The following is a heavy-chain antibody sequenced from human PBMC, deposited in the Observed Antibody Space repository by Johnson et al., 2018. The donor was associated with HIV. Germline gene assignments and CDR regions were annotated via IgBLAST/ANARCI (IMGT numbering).Heavy chain of an antibody. CDR2: ISSSDSAI. CDR3: ARSVNAGRPFDI. D-gene: IGHD2-8*01. J-gene: IGHJ3*02. V-gene: IGHV3-48*04. Sequence: VQLVESGGGVVQPGRSLRLSCAASGFTFSSYAMHWVRQAPGKGVEWVSYISSSDSAIWYADSVKGRFTVSRDNAKNSLYLQMNSLRAEDTAVYYCARSVNAGRPFDIWGQGTLVTVSS. CDR1: GFTFSSYA.